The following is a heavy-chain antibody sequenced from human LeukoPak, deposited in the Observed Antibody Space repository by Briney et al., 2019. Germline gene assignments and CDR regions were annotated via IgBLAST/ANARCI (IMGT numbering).Heavy chain of an antibody. CDR1: GFTFSSFI. D-gene: IGHD5-12*01. V-gene: IGHV3-21*01. J-gene: IGHJ4*02. CDR3: TRDPTPWLRYGYFDH. Sequence: GGSLRLSCAASAASGFTFSSFIMSWVRQAPGKGLEWVSSINNVASHIYYAASVRGRFTISRDDAKNSLYLQMNSLRVEDTAVYYCTRDPTPWLRYGYFDHWGQGTRVTVSS. CDR2: INNVASHI.